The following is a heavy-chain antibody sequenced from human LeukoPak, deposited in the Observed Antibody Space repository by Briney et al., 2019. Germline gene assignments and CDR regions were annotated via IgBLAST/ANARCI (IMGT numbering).Heavy chain of an antibody. Sequence: SETLSLTCAVYGGSFSGYYWSWIRQPPGKGLEWIGEINHSGSTNYNPSLKSRVTISVDTSKNQFSLKLSSVTAADTAVYYCARSKVRVRGVDYWRHETLLTVSS. CDR2: INHSGST. D-gene: IGHD3-10*01. V-gene: IGHV4-34*01. CDR3: ARSKVRVRGVDY. CDR1: GGSFSGYY. J-gene: IGHJ4*03.